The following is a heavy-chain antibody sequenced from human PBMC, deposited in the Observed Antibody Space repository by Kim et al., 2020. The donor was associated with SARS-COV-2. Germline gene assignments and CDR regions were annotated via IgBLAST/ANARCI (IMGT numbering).Heavy chain of an antibody. D-gene: IGHD2-15*01. CDR3: ARESSCSGGSCYHEFDY. CDR2: ISSSGSTI. Sequence: GGSLRLSCAASGYTFSSYEMNWVRQAPGKGLEWVSYISSSGSTIYYADSVKGRFTISRDNAKNSLYLQMNSLRAEDTAVYYCARESSCSGGSCYHEFDYWGQGTLVTVSS. V-gene: IGHV3-48*03. CDR1: GYTFSSYE. J-gene: IGHJ4*02.